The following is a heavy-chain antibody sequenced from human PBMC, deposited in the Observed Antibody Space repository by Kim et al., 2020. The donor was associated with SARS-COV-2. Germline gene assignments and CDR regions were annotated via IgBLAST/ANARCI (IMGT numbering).Heavy chain of an antibody. J-gene: IGHJ3*02. CDR1: GFTFSSYN. V-gene: IGHV3-21*01. CDR3: ARERGGYSSSWYWDVFDI. D-gene: IGHD6-13*01. Sequence: GGSLRLSCAASGFTFSSYNVNWVRQAPGKGLEWVSSISSSSTFIYYADSVKGRFTISRDNAKNSLYLQMNSLRAEDTAVYYCARERGGYSSSWYWDVFDIWGQGTMVTVSS. CDR2: ISSSSTFI.